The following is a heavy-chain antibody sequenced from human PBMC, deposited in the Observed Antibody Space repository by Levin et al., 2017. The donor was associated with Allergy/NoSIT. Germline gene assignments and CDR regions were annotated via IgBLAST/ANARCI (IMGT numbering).Heavy chain of an antibody. CDR1: GFTFSSYT. CDR2: ISSSSTYI. J-gene: IGHJ6*02. CDR3: ARDTVVVTAMDV. Sequence: MSGGSLRLSCAASGFTFSSYTMNWVRQAPGKGLEWVSSISSSSTYIYYADSVKGRFTVSRDNAKNSLYLQMNSLRAEDTALYYCARDTVVVTAMDVWGQGTTVTVSS. D-gene: IGHD2-21*02. V-gene: IGHV3-21*01.